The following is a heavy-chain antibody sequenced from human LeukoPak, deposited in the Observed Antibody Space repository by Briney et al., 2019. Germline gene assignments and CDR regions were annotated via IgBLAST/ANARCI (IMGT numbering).Heavy chain of an antibody. D-gene: IGHD4-17*01. CDR3: ARDPDYGDYSDAFDI. J-gene: IGHJ3*02. CDR1: GFTFSSYA. V-gene: IGHV3-30*04. CDR2: ISYDGSNK. Sequence: GGSLRLSCAASGFTFSSYAMHWVRQAPGKGLEWVAVISYDGSNKHYADSVKGRFTISRDNSKNTLYLQMNSLRAEDTAVYYCARDPDYGDYSDAFDIWGQGTMVTVSS.